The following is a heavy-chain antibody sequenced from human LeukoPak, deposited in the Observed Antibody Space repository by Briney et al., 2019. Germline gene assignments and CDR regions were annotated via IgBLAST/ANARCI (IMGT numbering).Heavy chain of an antibody. V-gene: IGHV1-46*01. CDR3: ARAGGVTIFAVVTAPYYQYYGLDV. CDR2: INPSGGST. CDR1: GYTFTNYY. Sequence: ASVTVSCKAPGYTFTNYYIHWVRQAPGQGLEWMGIINPSGGSTSYAQTFQGRVTMTRDTSTNTVYMELSSLRSEDTAVYYCARAGGVTIFAVVTAPYYQYYGLDVWGQGTPVTVSS. D-gene: IGHD3-3*01. J-gene: IGHJ6*02.